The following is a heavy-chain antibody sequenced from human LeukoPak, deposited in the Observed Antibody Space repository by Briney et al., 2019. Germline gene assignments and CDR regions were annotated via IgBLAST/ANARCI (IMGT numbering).Heavy chain of an antibody. D-gene: IGHD4-23*01. CDR2: ISSSSSYI. J-gene: IGHJ4*02. CDR3: ARDTYGGNSNFDY. CDR1: GFTFKSHA. Sequence: GRSLRLSCAASGFTFKSHAMSWVRQAPGKGLEWVSSISSSSSYIYYADSVKGRFTISRDNAKNSLYLQMNSLRAEDTAVYYCARDTYGGNSNFDYWGQGTLVTVSS. V-gene: IGHV3-21*01.